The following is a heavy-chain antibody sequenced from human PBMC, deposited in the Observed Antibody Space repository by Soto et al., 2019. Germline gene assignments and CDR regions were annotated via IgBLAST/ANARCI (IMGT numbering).Heavy chain of an antibody. CDR1: GFTFSSYA. CDR3: AGGFGSFDY. CDR2: ISGSGGST. D-gene: IGHD3-16*01. J-gene: IGHJ4*02. Sequence: EVPLLESGGGLVQPGGSLRLSCAASGFTFSSYAVSWVRQAPGKGLEWVSAISGSGGSTYYADSVKGRFTVSRDNSKHTLYLQMNSLRAEDTAVYYCAGGFGSFDYWGQGTLVTVSS. V-gene: IGHV3-23*01.